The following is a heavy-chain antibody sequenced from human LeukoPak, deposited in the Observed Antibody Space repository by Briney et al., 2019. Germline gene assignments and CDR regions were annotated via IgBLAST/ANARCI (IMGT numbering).Heavy chain of an antibody. V-gene: IGHV3-74*03. CDR1: GFTFSSDW. Sequence: GGSLRLSCAASGFTFSSDWMHWARQAPGKGLVWVSRINSDGSTTKYADSVRGRFTISRDNAKNTLYLQMNSLGAEDTAVYYCARDRYYSFGYWGQGTLVTVSS. CDR2: INSDGSTT. J-gene: IGHJ4*02. D-gene: IGHD5-18*01. CDR3: ARDRYYSFGY.